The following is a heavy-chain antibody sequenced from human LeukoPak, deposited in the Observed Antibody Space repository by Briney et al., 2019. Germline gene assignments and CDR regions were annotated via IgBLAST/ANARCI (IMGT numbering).Heavy chain of an antibody. CDR2: INPNSGVT. J-gene: IGHJ5*02. D-gene: IGHD3-10*01. CDR1: GYTFTGYY. V-gene: IGHV1-2*02. CDR3: ARDLYYSTGWFDP. Sequence: GASVKVSCKASGYTFTGYYMHWVRQAPGQGLEWMGWINPNSGVTNYAQKFEGRVTMTRDTSISTAFMELSSLKSDDTAVYYCARDLYYSTGWFDPWGQGTLVTVSS.